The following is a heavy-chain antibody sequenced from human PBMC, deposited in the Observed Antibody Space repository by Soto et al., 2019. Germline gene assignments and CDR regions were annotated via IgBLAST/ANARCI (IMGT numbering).Heavy chain of an antibody. D-gene: IGHD3-3*01. Sequence: ASVKVSCKASGYTFTSYAMHWVRQAPGQRLEWMGWINAGNGNTKYSQKFQGRVTITRDTSASTAYMELSSLRSEDTAVYYCARVSDFWSGYHAYYYYYMDVWGKGTTVTVSS. CDR3: ARVSDFWSGYHAYYYYYMDV. V-gene: IGHV1-3*01. CDR2: INAGNGNT. CDR1: GYTFTSYA. J-gene: IGHJ6*03.